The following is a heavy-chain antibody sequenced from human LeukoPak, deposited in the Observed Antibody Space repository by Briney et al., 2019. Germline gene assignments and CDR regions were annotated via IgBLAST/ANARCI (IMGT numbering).Heavy chain of an antibody. D-gene: IGHD3-3*01. J-gene: IGHJ6*02. CDR1: GYSFTSYW. CDR3: ARHPHPIHDFWSGYYRKTYYYYYGMDV. V-gene: IGHV5-51*01. CDR2: IYPGDSDT. Sequence: GESLKISCKGSGYSFTSYWIGWVRQMPGKGLEWMGIIYPGDSDTRYSPSFQGQVTISADKSISTAYLQWSSLKASDTAMYYCARHPHPIHDFWSGYYRKTYYYYYGMDVWGQGTTVTVSS.